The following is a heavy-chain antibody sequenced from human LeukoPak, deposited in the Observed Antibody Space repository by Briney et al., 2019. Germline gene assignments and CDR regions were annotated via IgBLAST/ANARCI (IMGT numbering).Heavy chain of an antibody. V-gene: IGHV3-23*01. Sequence: TGGSLRLSCAASGFTFSTYGMSWVRQAPGKGLEWVSAISGSGGSTYYADSVKGRFTISRDNSKNTLYLQMNSLRAEDTAVYYCAKEEEYGDPLGYYYYYMDVWGKGTTVTISS. J-gene: IGHJ6*03. CDR2: ISGSGGST. CDR3: AKEEEYGDPLGYYYYYMDV. CDR1: GFTFSTYG. D-gene: IGHD4-17*01.